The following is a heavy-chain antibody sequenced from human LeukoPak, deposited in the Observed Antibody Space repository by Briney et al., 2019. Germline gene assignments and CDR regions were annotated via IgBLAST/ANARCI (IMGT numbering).Heavy chain of an antibody. CDR2: IRSKAYGGTS. D-gene: IGHD6-19*01. Sequence: PGGSLRLSCTASGFTFDDYAMSWVRQAPGKGLEWVGFIRSKAYGGTSEYAASVRGRFTISRDDSKSIAYLQMNSLKTEDTAVYYCTRQQWPEYNWFDPWGQGTLVTVSS. CDR3: TRQQWPEYNWFDP. CDR1: GFTFDDYA. V-gene: IGHV3-49*04. J-gene: IGHJ5*02.